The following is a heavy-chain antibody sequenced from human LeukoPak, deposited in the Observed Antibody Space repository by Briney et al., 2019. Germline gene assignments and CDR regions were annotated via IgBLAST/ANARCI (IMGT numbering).Heavy chain of an antibody. Sequence: GGSLRLSCAATGFTFSNYAMSWVRQAPGKGLEWVSSISGDGATTFYADSVKGRFTMSRDNSKSTLYVQMDSLRAEDTAVYYCAKQGGGTHDYWGQGTLVTVSS. V-gene: IGHV3-23*01. J-gene: IGHJ4*02. D-gene: IGHD1-26*01. CDR3: AKQGGGTHDY. CDR2: ISGDGATT. CDR1: GFTFSNYA.